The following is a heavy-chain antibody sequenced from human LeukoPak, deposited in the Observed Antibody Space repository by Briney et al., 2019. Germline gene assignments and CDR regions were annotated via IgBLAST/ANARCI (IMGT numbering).Heavy chain of an antibody. CDR1: GGSISSSSYY. D-gene: IGHD2-21*02. Sequence: SETLSLTCTVSGGSISSSSYYWGWIRQPPGKGLEWIGSIYYSGSTYYDPSLKSRVTISVDTSKNQFSLKLSSVTAADTAVYYCARTSCGGDCTVDYWGQGTLATVSS. V-gene: IGHV4-39*01. CDR3: ARTSCGGDCTVDY. J-gene: IGHJ4*02. CDR2: IYYSGST.